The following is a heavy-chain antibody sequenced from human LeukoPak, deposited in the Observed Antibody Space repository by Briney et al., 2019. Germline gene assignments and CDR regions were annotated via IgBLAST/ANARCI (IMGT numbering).Heavy chain of an antibody. Sequence: GGSLRLSCAASGFTVSRNYTSWVRQAPGKGLECVSVIYSGGSTYYADSVKGRFTISRDNSKNTLYLQMNSLRAEDTAVYYCARVWGYYGSGSYSYFDYWGQGTLITVSS. CDR2: IYSGGST. CDR3: ARVWGYYGSGSYSYFDY. V-gene: IGHV3-53*01. D-gene: IGHD3-10*01. J-gene: IGHJ4*02. CDR1: GFTVSRNY.